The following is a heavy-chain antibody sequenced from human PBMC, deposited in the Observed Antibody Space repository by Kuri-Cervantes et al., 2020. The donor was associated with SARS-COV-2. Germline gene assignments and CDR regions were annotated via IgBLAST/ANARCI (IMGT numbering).Heavy chain of an antibody. CDR3: ARYPFDY. J-gene: IGHJ4*02. CDR1: GFTFSSYG. V-gene: IGHV3-30*02. Sequence: GESLKISCAASGFTFSSYGMHWVRQAPGKGLEWVAFIRYDGSNKYYADSVKGRFTISRDNSKNTLYLQMGSLRAEDMAVYYCARYPFDYWGQGTLVTVSS. D-gene: IGHD1-1*01. CDR2: IRYDGSNK.